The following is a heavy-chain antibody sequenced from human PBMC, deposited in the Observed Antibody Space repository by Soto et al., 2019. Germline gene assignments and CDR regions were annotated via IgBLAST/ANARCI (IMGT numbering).Heavy chain of an antibody. D-gene: IGHD2-21*02. Sequence: SETLSLTCTVSGGSISSYYWSWIRQPPGKGLEWIGYIYYSGSTNYNPSLKSRVTISVDTSKNQFSLKLSSVTAADTAVYYCARSHPIVVVTAIPTFDYWGQGTLVTVSS. CDR1: GGSISSYY. CDR3: ARSHPIVVVTAIPTFDY. V-gene: IGHV4-59*01. J-gene: IGHJ4*02. CDR2: IYYSGST.